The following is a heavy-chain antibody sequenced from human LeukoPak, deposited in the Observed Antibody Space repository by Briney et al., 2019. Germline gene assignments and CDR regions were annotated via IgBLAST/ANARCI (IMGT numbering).Heavy chain of an antibody. V-gene: IGHV1-2*02. D-gene: IGHD2-2*01. Sequence: ASVKVSCKASGYTFTGYYMYWVRQAPGQGLEWMGWINPNSGGTNYAQKFQGRVTMTRDTSISTAYMELSRLRSDDTAVYYCARAGDCSSTSCYYNYYYYYMDVWGKGTTVTVSS. J-gene: IGHJ6*03. CDR2: INPNSGGT. CDR3: ARAGDCSSTSCYYNYYYYYMDV. CDR1: GYTFTGYY.